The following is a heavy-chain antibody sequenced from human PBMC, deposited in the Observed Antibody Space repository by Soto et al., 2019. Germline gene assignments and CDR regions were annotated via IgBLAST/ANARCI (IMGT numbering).Heavy chain of an antibody. CDR3: F. CDR2: ITYSGGTT. Sequence: EVQLLESGGALLQPGGSLRLSCAASGFTFSNYAMSWVRQAPGKGLDWISTITYSGGTTHYADSVKGRFTASRDNSRNPRQPQGNRLRADDTAVDSDFWGEGTLVT. CDR1: GFTFSNYA. V-gene: IGHV3-23*01. J-gene: IGHJ4*02.